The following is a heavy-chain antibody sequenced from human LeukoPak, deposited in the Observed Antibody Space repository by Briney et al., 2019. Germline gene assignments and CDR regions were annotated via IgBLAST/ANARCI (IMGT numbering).Heavy chain of an antibody. Sequence: SETLSLTCTVSGGSIRSYYWSWIRQPPGKGLEWIGNIYYSGSTNYSPSLKSRVTISVDASKNQFSLKLRSVTAADTAVYYCARAGFIAPADPLDCWGQGTLVTVSS. V-gene: IGHV4-59*01. CDR1: GGSIRSYY. D-gene: IGHD6-13*01. J-gene: IGHJ4*02. CDR3: ARAGFIAPADPLDC. CDR2: IYYSGST.